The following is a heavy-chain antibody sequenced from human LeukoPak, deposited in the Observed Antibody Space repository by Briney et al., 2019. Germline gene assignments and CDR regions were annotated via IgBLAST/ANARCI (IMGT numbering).Heavy chain of an antibody. V-gene: IGHV4-34*01. J-gene: IGHJ4*02. CDR1: GGSFNNSY. Sequence: SETLSLTCAAYGGSFNNSYWTWIRQSPGKGLEWIGEINHNGTTRYNKPLKSRVTISIDTSKNQFSLKLYAVTAADTAVYYCARSHSSGWYPFDYWGQGTLVTVSS. CDR3: ARSHSSGWYPFDY. D-gene: IGHD6-19*01. CDR2: INHNGTT.